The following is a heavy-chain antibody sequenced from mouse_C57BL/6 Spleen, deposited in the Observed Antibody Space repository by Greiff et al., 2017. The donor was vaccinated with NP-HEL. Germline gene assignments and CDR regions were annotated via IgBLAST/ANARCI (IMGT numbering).Heavy chain of an antibody. Sequence: QVQLQQPGAELVRPGSSVKLSCKASGYTFTSYWMDWVKQRPGQGLEWIGNIYPSDSETHYNQKFKDKATLTVDKSSSTAYMQLSSLTSEDSAVYYCARQRARAMDYWGQGTSVTVSS. V-gene: IGHV1-61*01. J-gene: IGHJ4*01. CDR3: ARQRARAMDY. D-gene: IGHD6-2*01. CDR2: IYPSDSET. CDR1: GYTFTSYW.